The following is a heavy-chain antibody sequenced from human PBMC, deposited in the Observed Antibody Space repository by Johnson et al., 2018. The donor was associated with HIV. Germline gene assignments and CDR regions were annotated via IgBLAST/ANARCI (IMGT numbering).Heavy chain of an antibody. Sequence: QVQLVESGGGVVQPGRSLRLSCAASGFTFSNYAMHWVRQAPGKGLEWVAVISYDGSNKYYADSVKGRFTISRDNSKNTLYLQMNSLRAEDTAVYYCARSGPNWAFDFWGQGTMVTVSS. CDR3: ARSGPNWAFDF. D-gene: IGHD1-1*01. J-gene: IGHJ3*01. CDR1: GFTFSNYA. V-gene: IGHV3-30*04. CDR2: ISYDGSNK.